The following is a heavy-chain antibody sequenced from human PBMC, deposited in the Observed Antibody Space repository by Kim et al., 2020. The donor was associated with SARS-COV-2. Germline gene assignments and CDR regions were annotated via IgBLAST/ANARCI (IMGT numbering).Heavy chain of an antibody. V-gene: IGHV3-30*18. CDR3: AKQGGIFELYTYYGMDV. CDR1: GFTFNNYG. D-gene: IGHD3-3*02. Sequence: GGSLRLSCTVSGFTFNNYGMHWVRQAPGKGLEWVAFISYEGSKKQYLDSLKGRFTISRDFSKNTLYLQMNSLRAEDTAVYYCAKQGGIFELYTYYGMDVWGQGPAVTVSS. CDR2: ISYEGSKK. J-gene: IGHJ6*02.